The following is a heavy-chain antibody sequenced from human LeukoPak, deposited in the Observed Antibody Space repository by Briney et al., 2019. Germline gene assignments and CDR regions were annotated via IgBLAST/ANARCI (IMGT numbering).Heavy chain of an antibody. V-gene: IGHV3-21*01. J-gene: IGHJ4*02. CDR1: GFTFSSYS. D-gene: IGHD5-12*01. CDR3: AREGSGYDYNFDY. Sequence: GGSLRLSCAASGFTFSSYSMNWFRQAPAKGLEWVSSISSSSSYIYYADSVKGRFTISRDNAKNSLYLQMNSLRAEDTAVYYCAREGSGYDYNFDYWGQGTLVTVSS. CDR2: ISSSSSYI.